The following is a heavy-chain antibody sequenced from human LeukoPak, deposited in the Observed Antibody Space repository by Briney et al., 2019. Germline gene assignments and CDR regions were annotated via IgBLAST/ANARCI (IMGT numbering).Heavy chain of an antibody. CDR1: GGSISSGHHY. J-gene: IGHJ4*02. Sequence: SQTLSLTCSVSGGSISSGHHYWSWIRQPPGRGLEWVGYIDHSGSTYYNPSLKSRLTISVDMSKNQFSLKLRSVTAADTAVYFCARGYCSGGSCPLFDYWGQGTLVTVSS. CDR3: ARGYCSGGSCPLFDY. V-gene: IGHV4-30-4*01. D-gene: IGHD2-15*01. CDR2: IDHSGST.